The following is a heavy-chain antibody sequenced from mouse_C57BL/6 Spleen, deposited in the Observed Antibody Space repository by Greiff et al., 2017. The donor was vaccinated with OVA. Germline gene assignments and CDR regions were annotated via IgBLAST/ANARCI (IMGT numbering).Heavy chain of an antibody. CDR2: INPNNGGT. D-gene: IGHD1-1*01. CDR1: GYTFTDYN. J-gene: IGHJ2*01. Sequence: EVQLQQSGPELVKPGASVKMSCKASGYTFTDYNMHWVKQSHGKSLEWIGSINPNNGGTSYNQKFKGKATLTVNKSSSTAYMELRSLTSEDSAVYYCANYYGSSYPFDYWGQGTTLTVSS. CDR3: ANYYGSSYPFDY. V-gene: IGHV1-22*01.